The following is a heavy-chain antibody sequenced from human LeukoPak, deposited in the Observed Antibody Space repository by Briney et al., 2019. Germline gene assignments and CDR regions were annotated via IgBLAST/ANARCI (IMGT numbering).Heavy chain of an antibody. CDR3: ARHSSWYGIFYY. J-gene: IGHJ4*02. V-gene: IGHV4-39*01. CDR2: LYFPGTN. D-gene: IGHD6-13*01. CDR1: GGSVSNSSYY. Sequence: SETLSVTCTVSGGSVSNSSYYWGWLRQPPGKGLEWIGSLYFPGTNYSHTSLKSRVTISIDTAKNRFSLQLTAVTAADTAVYDRARHSSWYGIFYYGGQGTLVTVSS.